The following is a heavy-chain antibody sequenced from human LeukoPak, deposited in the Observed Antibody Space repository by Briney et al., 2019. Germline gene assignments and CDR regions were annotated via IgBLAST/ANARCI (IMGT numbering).Heavy chain of an antibody. Sequence: GGSLRLSCAASGFIFNIYAMHWVRQSPGKGLEWVAVISYDGNNKYYADSVKGRFTISRDNSKNTLYLQMNSLRAEDTAVYYCAKSPVVPAAIPYKYYYYYYMDVWGKGTTVTVSS. CDR3: AKSPVVPAAIPYKYYYYYYMDV. V-gene: IGHV3-30-3*02. D-gene: IGHD2-2*02. CDR1: GFIFNIYA. J-gene: IGHJ6*03. CDR2: ISYDGNNK.